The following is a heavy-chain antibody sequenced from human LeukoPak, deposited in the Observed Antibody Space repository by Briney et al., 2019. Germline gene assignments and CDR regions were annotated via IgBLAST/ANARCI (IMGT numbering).Heavy chain of an antibody. V-gene: IGHV2-5*02. J-gene: IGHJ2*01. D-gene: IGHD2-8*01. Sequence: SGPTLVKPTQTLTLTCTFSGLSLRANGEGVGWIRQPPGKALEWLSLIYWDGDQRYTPSLKDRITVTKDTSKNQLFLRMTNMDPVDTATYFCAHSPSDAYTNGGRWYFDLWGRGTLVTVSS. CDR2: IYWDGDQ. CDR3: AHSPSDAYTNGGRWYFDL. CDR1: GLSLRANGEG.